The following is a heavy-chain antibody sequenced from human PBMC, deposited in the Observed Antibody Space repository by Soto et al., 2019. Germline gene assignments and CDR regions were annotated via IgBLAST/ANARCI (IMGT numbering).Heavy chain of an antibody. Sequence: ASVKVFCKASGGTFSSYAISWVRQAPGQGLEWMGGIIPIFGTANYAQKFQGRVTITADESTSTAYMELSSLRSEDTAVYYCARTTIFGVVYNWFDPWGQGTLVTVSS. V-gene: IGHV1-69*13. D-gene: IGHD3-3*01. CDR3: ARTTIFGVVYNWFDP. CDR1: GGTFSSYA. J-gene: IGHJ5*02. CDR2: IIPIFGTA.